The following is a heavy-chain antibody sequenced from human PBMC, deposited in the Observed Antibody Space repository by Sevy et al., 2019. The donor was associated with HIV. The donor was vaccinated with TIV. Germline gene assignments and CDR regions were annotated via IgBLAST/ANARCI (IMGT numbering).Heavy chain of an antibody. CDR1: GFTFSSYG. V-gene: IGHV3-30*18. J-gene: IGHJ4*02. D-gene: IGHD6-19*01. CDR2: ISYDGSNK. CDR3: AKGGSWGSSGPIDY. Sequence: GGSLRLSCAASGFTFSSYGMHWVRQAPGKGLEWVAVISYDGSNKYYADSVKGRFTISRDNSKNTRYLQMNSLRAEDTAVYYCAKGGSWGSSGPIDYWGQGTLVTVSS.